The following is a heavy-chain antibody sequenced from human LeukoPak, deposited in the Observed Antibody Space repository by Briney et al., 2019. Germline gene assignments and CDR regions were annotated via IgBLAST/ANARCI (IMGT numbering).Heavy chain of an antibody. V-gene: IGHV4-39*07. J-gene: IGHJ4*02. D-gene: IGHD3-9*01. CDR2: IYYSGST. Sequence: ASETLSLTCTASCDSITNSNYYWGWVRQSPGRGLEWLGSIYYSGSTYYNPSLKSRVTISVDTSKNQFSLKLSSVTAADTAVYYCARGMILTGSPSVLQLDYWGQGTLVTVSS. CDR3: ARGMILTGSPSVLQLDY. CDR1: CDSITNSNYY.